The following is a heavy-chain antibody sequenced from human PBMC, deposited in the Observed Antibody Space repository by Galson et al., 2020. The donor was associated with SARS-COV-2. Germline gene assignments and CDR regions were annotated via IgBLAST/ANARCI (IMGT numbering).Heavy chain of an antibody. CDR3: ASRTLDYGGNSGELSRDY. V-gene: IGHV4-61*02. Sequence: SETLSLTCTVSGGSISSGSYYWSWIRQPAGQGLEWIRRIYTSGSTNYNPSLKSRVTISVDTSKNQFYLKLSSVTAADTAVYYCASRTLDYGGNSGELSRDYWGQGTLVTVSS. J-gene: IGHJ4*02. CDR1: GGSISSGSYY. D-gene: IGHD4-17*01. CDR2: IYTSGST.